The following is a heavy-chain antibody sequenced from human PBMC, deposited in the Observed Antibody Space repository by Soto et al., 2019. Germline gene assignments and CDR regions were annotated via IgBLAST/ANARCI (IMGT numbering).Heavy chain of an antibody. J-gene: IGHJ4*02. V-gene: IGHV3-53*01. D-gene: IGHD5-18*01. CDR2: IYSGGST. CDR1: GFTVSSNY. CDR3: ARFTAMGYHLDY. Sequence: GSLRLSCAASGFTVSSNYMSWVRQAPGKGLEWVSVIYSGGSTYYADSVKGRFTISRDNSKNTLYLQMNSLRAEDTAVYYCARFTAMGYHLDYWGQGTLVTVSS.